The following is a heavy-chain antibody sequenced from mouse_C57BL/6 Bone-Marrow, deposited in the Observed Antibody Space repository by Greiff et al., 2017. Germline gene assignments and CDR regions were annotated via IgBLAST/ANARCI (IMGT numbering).Heavy chain of an antibody. J-gene: IGHJ3*01. Sequence: EVQLVESGGGLVQPGGSLKLSCAASGFTFSDYYMYWVRQTPEKRLEWVAYISNGGGSTYYPDTVKGRFTIARDNAKNTLYLQMSRLKSEDTAMYYCARHYYYGRSPWFAYWGQGTLVTVSA. V-gene: IGHV5-12*01. D-gene: IGHD1-1*01. CDR1: GFTFSDYY. CDR2: ISNGGGST. CDR3: ARHYYYGRSPWFAY.